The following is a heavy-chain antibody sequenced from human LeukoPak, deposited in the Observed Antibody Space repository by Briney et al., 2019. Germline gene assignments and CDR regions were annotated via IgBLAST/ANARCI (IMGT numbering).Heavy chain of an antibody. Sequence: SETLSLTCAVYGGCFSGYYWSWIRQPPGKGLEWIGEINHSGSTNYNPSLKSRVTISVDTSKSQFSLKLSSVTAADTAVYYCARMNGFPFDYWGQGTLVTVSS. V-gene: IGHV4-34*01. CDR1: GGCFSGYY. D-gene: IGHD5-24*01. CDR2: INHSGST. CDR3: ARMNGFPFDY. J-gene: IGHJ4*02.